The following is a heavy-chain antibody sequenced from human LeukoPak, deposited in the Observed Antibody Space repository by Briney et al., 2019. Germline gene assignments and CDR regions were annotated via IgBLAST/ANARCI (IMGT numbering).Heavy chain of an antibody. J-gene: IGHJ6*02. D-gene: IGHD1-26*01. CDR3: ASSLSGSYLSYYYYYGMDV. Sequence: SETLSLTCTVSGGSISSYYWSWIRQPPGKGLEWIGYIYYSGSTNYNPSLKSRVTISVDTSKNQFSLKLSSVTAADTAVYYCASSLSGSYLSYYYYYGMDVWGQGTTVTVSS. V-gene: IGHV4-59*08. CDR2: IYYSGST. CDR1: GGSISSYY.